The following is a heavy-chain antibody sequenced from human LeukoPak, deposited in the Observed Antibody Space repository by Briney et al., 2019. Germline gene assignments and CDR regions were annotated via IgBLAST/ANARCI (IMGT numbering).Heavy chain of an antibody. Sequence: SETLSLTCTVSGGSISSYYWSWIRQPAGKGLEWIGRIYTSGSTNYNPSLKSRVTMSVDTSKNQFSLKLSSVTAADTAVYYCARDLAAAGTDWFAPWGEGTLVTVYS. CDR3: ARDLAAAGTDWFAP. D-gene: IGHD6-13*01. CDR1: GGSISSYY. CDR2: IYTSGST. V-gene: IGHV4-4*07. J-gene: IGHJ5*02.